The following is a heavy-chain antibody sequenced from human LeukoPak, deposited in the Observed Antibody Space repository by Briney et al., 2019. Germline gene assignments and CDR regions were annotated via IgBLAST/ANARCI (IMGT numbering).Heavy chain of an antibody. CDR1: GGSISSSNYY. CDR2: INYGGTT. Sequence: PSETLSLTCTVSGGSISSSNYYWSWIRQPPGRELEWIASINYGGTTYYNPSLKSRVTISVDTSKNQFSLRLSSVTAAGTAVYLCARYVVSGSGKFYFDYWGQGSLVTVSS. D-gene: IGHD3-10*01. CDR3: ARYVVSGSGKFYFDY. J-gene: IGHJ4*02. V-gene: IGHV4-39*01.